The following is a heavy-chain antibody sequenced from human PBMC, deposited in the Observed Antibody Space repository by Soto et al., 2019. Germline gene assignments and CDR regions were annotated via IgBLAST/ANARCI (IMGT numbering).Heavy chain of an antibody. Sequence: QITLKESGPTLVKPTQTLTLTCTFSGFSLTTSGVGVGWIRQPPGKAPEWLALIYWDDVKRYSPSLRPRLTINKDTSKNQVVLTMTNVDPVDTATYYCAHRVYDNDCPWDVGFFDTWGQGTLVTVSS. CDR1: GFSLTTSGVG. V-gene: IGHV2-5*02. CDR2: IYWDDVK. J-gene: IGHJ4*02. D-gene: IGHD3-16*01. CDR3: AHRVYDNDCPWDVGFFDT.